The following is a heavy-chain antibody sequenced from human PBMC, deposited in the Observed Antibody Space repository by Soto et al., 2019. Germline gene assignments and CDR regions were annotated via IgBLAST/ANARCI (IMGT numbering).Heavy chain of an antibody. CDR2: IIPIFGTA. CDR3: ARNFGFWSGYYVWRDNWFDP. V-gene: IGHV1-69*13. CDR1: GGTFSSYA. Sequence: AASVKVSCKASGGTFSSYAISWVRQAPGQGLEWMGGIIPIFGTANYAQKFQGRVTITADESTSTAYIELSSLRSEDTAVYYFARNFGFWSGYYVWRDNWFDPWGQGTLVTVSS. J-gene: IGHJ5*02. D-gene: IGHD3-3*01.